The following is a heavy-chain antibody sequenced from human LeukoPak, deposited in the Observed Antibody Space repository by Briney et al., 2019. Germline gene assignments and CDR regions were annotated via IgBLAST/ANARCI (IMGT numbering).Heavy chain of an antibody. J-gene: IGHJ4*02. D-gene: IGHD6-19*01. V-gene: IGHV3-7*01. CDR2: IKEDESEI. Sequence: PGGSLRLSCATSGFPFSDFSMSWVRQAPGKGLEWVANIKEDESEIYYVDSVQGRFTISRDNTKNSVYLQMNSLRAEDTAVYYCAGSSGWLFDYWGQGTLVAVSS. CDR1: GFPFSDFS. CDR3: AGSSGWLFDY.